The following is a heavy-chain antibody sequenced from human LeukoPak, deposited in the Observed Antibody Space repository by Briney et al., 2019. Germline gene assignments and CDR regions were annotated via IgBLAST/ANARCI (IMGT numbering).Heavy chain of an antibody. J-gene: IGHJ3*02. V-gene: IGHV3-74*01. Sequence: GGSLRLSCAASGFTFSDYWMHWVRQAPGEGLVWVSRINRDASRPSYADSVKGRFTISRDNAKNTLYLQMNSLRADDTALYYCARETRETGRGDHQADAFDIWGQGTMVSVSS. CDR2: INRDASRP. CDR3: ARETRETGRGDHQADAFDI. CDR1: GFTFSDYW. D-gene: IGHD2-21*01.